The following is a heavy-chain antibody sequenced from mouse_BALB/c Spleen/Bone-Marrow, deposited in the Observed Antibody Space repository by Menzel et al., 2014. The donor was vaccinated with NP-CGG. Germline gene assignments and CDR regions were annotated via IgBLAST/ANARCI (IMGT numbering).Heavy chain of an antibody. CDR3: ARPKGFALDY. CDR1: GYTFTSYW. CDR2: INPSTGYT. J-gene: IGHJ2*01. V-gene: IGHV1-7*01. Sequence: QVQLQQSGAELAKPGASVKMSCKASGYTFTSYWMHWVKQRPGQGLEWIGYINPSTGYTEYNQKFKDKATLTADKSSSTAYMQLSSLTSEDSAVYYCARPKGFALDYWGQGTALTVSS.